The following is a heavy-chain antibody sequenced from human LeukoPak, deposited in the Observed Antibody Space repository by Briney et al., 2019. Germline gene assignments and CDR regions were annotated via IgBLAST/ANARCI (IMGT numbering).Heavy chain of an antibody. J-gene: IGHJ3*02. V-gene: IGHV4-39*01. Sequence: SETLSLTCTVSGGSISSSSYYWGWIRQPPGKGLEWIGSIYYSGSTYYNPSLKSRVTISVDTSKNQFSLKLSSVTAADTAVYYCARHVPDYYDFWSGSAFDIWGQGTMVTVSS. CDR1: GGSISSSSYY. D-gene: IGHD3-3*01. CDR2: IYYSGST. CDR3: ARHVPDYYDFWSGSAFDI.